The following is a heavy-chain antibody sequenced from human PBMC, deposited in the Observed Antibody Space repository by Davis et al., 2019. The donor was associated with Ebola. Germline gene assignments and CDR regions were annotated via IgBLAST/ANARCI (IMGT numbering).Heavy chain of an antibody. CDR3: ARGMANGDYVVRFDL. D-gene: IGHD4-17*01. V-gene: IGHV1-69*13. CDR1: GGTFSSYA. CDR2: IIPIFGTA. J-gene: IGHJ2*01. Sequence: SVKVSCKASGGTFSSYAISWVRQAPGQGLEWMGGIIPIFGTANYAQKFQGRVTITADESTSTAYMELSSLRSEDTAVYYCARGMANGDYVVRFDLWGRGTLVTVSS.